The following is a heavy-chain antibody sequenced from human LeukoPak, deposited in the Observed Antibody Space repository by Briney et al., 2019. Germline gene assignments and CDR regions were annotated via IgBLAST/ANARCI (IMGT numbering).Heavy chain of an antibody. J-gene: IGHJ4*02. CDR1: GYSFTSYW. D-gene: IGHD6-13*01. Sequence: GESLRIPCKGSGYSFTSYWISWVRQMPGKGLEWMGRIDPSDSYTNYSPSFQGHVTISADKSISAAYLQWSSLKASDTAMYYCASTGGYSSSWPNYWGQGTLVTVSS. CDR2: IDPSDSYT. CDR3: ASTGGYSSSWPNY. V-gene: IGHV5-10-1*01.